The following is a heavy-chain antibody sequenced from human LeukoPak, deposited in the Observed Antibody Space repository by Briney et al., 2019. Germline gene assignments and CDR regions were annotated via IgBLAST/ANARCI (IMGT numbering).Heavy chain of an antibody. D-gene: IGHD3-10*01. Sequence: GGSLRLSCAASGFTFSDYYMSWIRQAPGKGLEWVSYISSSGSTIYYADSVKGRFTISRDNANNALYLQMNSLRAEDTAVYYCARDRSMVRGVIGMDVWGQGTTVTVSS. CDR2: ISSSGSTI. J-gene: IGHJ6*02. CDR3: ARDRSMVRGVIGMDV. V-gene: IGHV3-11*01. CDR1: GFTFSDYY.